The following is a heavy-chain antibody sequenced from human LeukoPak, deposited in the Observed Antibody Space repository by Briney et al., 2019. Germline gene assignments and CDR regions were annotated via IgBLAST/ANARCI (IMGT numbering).Heavy chain of an antibody. Sequence: GGSLRLSCAASGFTFSSYAMNWVRQAPGKGXXXXXXISGSGDSTYYADSVKGRFTISRDNSKNTLYLQMNSLRAEDTAIYYCAKGPRVVVVPAAISWGQGALVTVSS. J-gene: IGHJ5*02. CDR1: GFTFSSYA. CDR2: ISGSGDST. V-gene: IGHV3-23*01. CDR3: AKGPRVVVVPAAIS. D-gene: IGHD2-2*01.